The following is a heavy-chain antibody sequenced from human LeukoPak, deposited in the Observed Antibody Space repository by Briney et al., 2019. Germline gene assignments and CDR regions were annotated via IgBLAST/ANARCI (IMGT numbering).Heavy chain of an antibody. D-gene: IGHD2-2*03. J-gene: IGHJ4*02. CDR1: GFTFSSFA. CDR3: ANRTSGFCSSTSCYGHDF. CDR2: ISGRGGSK. Sequence: GGSLRLSCAPSGFTFSSFAMTWGRQAPGKGLGGVSAISGRGGSKYYADSVEGRFTISRDNSNTTLYLQMSSLRAEDTAVYYCANRTSGFCSSTSCYGHDFWGQGTLVTVSS. V-gene: IGHV3-23*01.